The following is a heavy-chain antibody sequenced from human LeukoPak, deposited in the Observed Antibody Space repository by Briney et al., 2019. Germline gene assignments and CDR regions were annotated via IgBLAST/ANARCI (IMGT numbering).Heavy chain of an antibody. V-gene: IGHV1-8*01. CDR2: VNPNSGNT. Sequence: ASVKVSCKASGYTFTSYDINWVRQATGQGLEWMGWVNPNSGNTGYAQKFQGRVTMTRNTSISTAYMELSSLRSEDTAVYYCARALSSVYYYYYMDVWGKGTTVTVSS. J-gene: IGHJ6*03. CDR1: GYTFTSYD. CDR3: ARALSSVYYYYYMDV. D-gene: IGHD2/OR15-2a*01.